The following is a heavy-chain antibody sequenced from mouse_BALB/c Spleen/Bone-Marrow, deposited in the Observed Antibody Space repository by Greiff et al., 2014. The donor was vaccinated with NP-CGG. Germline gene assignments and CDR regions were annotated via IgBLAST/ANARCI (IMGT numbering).Heavy chain of an antibody. D-gene: IGHD1-1*01. CDR1: GYTFSNYW. V-gene: IGHV1-9*01. CDR3: ARASVVPYYFDF. CDR2: ILPGSGTA. J-gene: IGHJ2*01. Sequence: VQLQESGAELMKPGASVKISCKATGYTFSNYWIDWVKQRPGHGLEWIGEILPGSGTANYNKKFKGKATFTADTSSNTAYMQLSSLTSEDSALYYCARASVVPYYFDFWGQGTTLTVSS.